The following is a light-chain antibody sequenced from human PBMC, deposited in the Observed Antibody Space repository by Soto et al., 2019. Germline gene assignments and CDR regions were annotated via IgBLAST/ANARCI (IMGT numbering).Light chain of an antibody. J-gene: IGKJ2*01. Sequence: DIQMTQSPATLSASLGDRVTITCRASQTINRWLAWYQQKPRKAPKLLIYDGSTLQSGVPSRFRGSGSGTEFTLTLSSLQPDDVATYYCQQYNALWYTFGQGTKV. CDR3: QQYNALWYT. CDR2: DGS. CDR1: QTINRW. V-gene: IGKV1-5*01.